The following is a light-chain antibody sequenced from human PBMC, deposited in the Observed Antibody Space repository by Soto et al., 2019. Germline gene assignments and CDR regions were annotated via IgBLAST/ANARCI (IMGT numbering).Light chain of an antibody. Sequence: QSALTQPASVSGSPGQSITISCTGTSSDVGGYNYVSWYQQHPGKAPKLMIHEVSNRPSGVSNRFSGSKSGNTASLTISGLQAEDEADYYCSSYTSSRAYVFGIGTKVTVL. V-gene: IGLV2-14*01. CDR3: SSYTSSRAYV. J-gene: IGLJ1*01. CDR1: SSDVGGYNY. CDR2: EVS.